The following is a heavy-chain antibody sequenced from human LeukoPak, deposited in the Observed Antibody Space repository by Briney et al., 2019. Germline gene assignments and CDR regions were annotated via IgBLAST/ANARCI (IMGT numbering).Heavy chain of an antibody. CDR3: ASSSWYGGFDY. CDR1: GFTVSNNH. J-gene: IGHJ4*02. CDR2: IHSADTT. D-gene: IGHD6-13*01. V-gene: IGHV3-53*01. Sequence: GGSLRLSCAASGFTVSNNHMNWVRQAQGKGLEWVSVIHSADTTYYADSVKGRFTISRDNSKNTLYLQMNSLRAEDTAVYYCASSSWYGGFDYWGQGTLVTVSS.